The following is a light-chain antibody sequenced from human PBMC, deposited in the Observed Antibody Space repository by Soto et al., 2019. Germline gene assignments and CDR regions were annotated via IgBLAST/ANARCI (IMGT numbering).Light chain of an antibody. CDR3: QQTYSGPLT. J-gene: IGKJ4*01. Sequence: DIQMTQSPSSLSASVGDRVTITCQASQTVTNRLNWYQQKPGKAPKLLIYGVSTLQSGVPSRFSGSGSGTDFTLPISGLQPEDCATYYCQQTYSGPLTFGGGTKVEIK. CDR2: GVS. V-gene: IGKV1-39*01. CDR1: QTVTNR.